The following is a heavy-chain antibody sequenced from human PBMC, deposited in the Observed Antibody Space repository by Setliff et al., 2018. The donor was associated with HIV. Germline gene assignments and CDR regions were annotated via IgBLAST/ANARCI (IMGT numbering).Heavy chain of an antibody. D-gene: IGHD4-17*01. J-gene: IGHJ4*02. Sequence: LSLTCTVSDSGTYYWSWIRQPAGKGLEWIGRVSSRGGTNYNPSLKSRVTMSVDTSKNQFSLKLTSVTASDTAVYYCARAAAGNTGPFDLWGQGSPVTVS. V-gene: IGHV4-61*02. CDR2: VSSRGGT. CDR1: DSGTYY. CDR3: ARAAAGNTGPFDL.